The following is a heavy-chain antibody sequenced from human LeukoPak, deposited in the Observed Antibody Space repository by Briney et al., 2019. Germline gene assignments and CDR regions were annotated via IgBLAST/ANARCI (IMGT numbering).Heavy chain of an antibody. Sequence: GGSLRLSCAASGNYWMHWVRQAPGKGLVWVSHINSDGSWTSYADSVKGRFTISRDNAKNTVYLQMNNLRAEDTAVYYCVSFYETYWGRGTLVTVSS. CDR2: INSDGSWT. V-gene: IGHV3-74*01. CDR1: GNYW. D-gene: IGHD2-2*01. CDR3: VSFYETY. J-gene: IGHJ4*02.